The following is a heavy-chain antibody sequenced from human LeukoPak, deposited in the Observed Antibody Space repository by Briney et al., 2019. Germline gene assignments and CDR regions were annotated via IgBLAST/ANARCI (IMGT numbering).Heavy chain of an antibody. CDR3: ARVLAGYDY. CDR2: VNSDGSST. J-gene: IGHJ4*02. D-gene: IGHD2-15*01. CDR1: GFTLSMYS. V-gene: IGHV3-64*02. Sequence: GGSLRLSCAASGFTLSMYSMHWVRQAPGKGLECVSAVNSDGSSTYYADSVRGRFTISRDNSKNTLYLQMGSLITEDMAVYYCARVLAGYDYWGQGTLVTVSS.